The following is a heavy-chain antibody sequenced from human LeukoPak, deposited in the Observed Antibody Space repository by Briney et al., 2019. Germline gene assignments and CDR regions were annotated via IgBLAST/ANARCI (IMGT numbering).Heavy chain of an antibody. CDR1: GGSISSYY. CDR3: ARYSGSYQFDY. J-gene: IGHJ4*02. V-gene: IGHV4-59*01. Sequence: SETLSLTCTVSGGSISSYYWSWIRQPPGKGLEWIEYIYYSGSTNYNPSLKSRVTISVDTSKNQFSLKLSSVTAADTAVYYCARYSGSYQFDYWGQGTLVTVSS. CDR2: IYYSGST. D-gene: IGHD1-26*01.